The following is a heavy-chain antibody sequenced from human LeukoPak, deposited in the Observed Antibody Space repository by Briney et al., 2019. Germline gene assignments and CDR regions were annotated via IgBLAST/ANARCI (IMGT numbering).Heavy chain of an antibody. Sequence: SETLSLTCTVSGGSISSYYWSWIRQPAGKGLEWIGRIYTSGSTNYNASLKSRVSMSVDTSKNQFFLKLSSVTAADTAVFYCARENSGSYREFDYWGQGTLVTVSS. D-gene: IGHD1-26*01. CDR1: GGSISSYY. CDR2: IYTSGST. J-gene: IGHJ4*02. V-gene: IGHV4-4*07. CDR3: ARENSGSYREFDY.